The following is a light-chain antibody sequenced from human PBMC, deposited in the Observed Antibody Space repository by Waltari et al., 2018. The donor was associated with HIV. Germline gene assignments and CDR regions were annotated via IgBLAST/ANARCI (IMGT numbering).Light chain of an antibody. V-gene: IGKV3-11*01. CDR3: QQRRNWPPGAT. Sequence: EIVLTQSPATLSLSPGERATLSCRASQSVSSYLAWYQQKPGQAPKLLIYGASNRATGIPARFSGSGSGTDFTRTISSLEPEDFAVYYCQQRRNWPPGATFGGGTKVEIK. CDR2: GAS. CDR1: QSVSSY. J-gene: IGKJ4*01.